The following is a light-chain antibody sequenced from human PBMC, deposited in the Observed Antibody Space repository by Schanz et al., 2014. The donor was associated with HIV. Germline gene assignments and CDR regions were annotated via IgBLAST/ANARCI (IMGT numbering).Light chain of an antibody. Sequence: IQMTQSPSTVSTSVGDRVTLTCRASQTIGRLLAWYQQKPGRAPKLLIYQASTLETGVPSRFSGSGSGTSFTRTITSLQPDDFATYYCQQCVTYPYTFGQGTKLDSK. V-gene: IGKV1-5*03. CDR3: QQCVTYPYT. CDR1: QTIGRL. CDR2: QAS. J-gene: IGKJ2*01.